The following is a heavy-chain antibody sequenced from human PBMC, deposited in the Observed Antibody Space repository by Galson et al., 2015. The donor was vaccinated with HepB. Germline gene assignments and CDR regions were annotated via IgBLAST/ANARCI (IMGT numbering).Heavy chain of an antibody. CDR2: IRSKAYGGTT. CDR3: TREGRYYDSSGYSSDAFDI. Sequence: SLRLSCAASGFTFGDYAMSWFRQAPGKGLEWVGFIRSKAYGGTTEYAASVKGRFTISRDDSKSIAYLQMNSLKTEDTAVYYCTREGRYYDSSGYSSDAFDIWGQGTMVTVSS. D-gene: IGHD3-22*01. V-gene: IGHV3-49*03. CDR1: GFTFGDYA. J-gene: IGHJ3*02.